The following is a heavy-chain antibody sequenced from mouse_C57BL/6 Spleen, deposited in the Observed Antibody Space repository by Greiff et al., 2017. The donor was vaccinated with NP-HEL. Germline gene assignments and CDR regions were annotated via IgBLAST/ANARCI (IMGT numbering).Heavy chain of an antibody. V-gene: IGHV1-54*01. Sequence: VQLQQSGAELVRPGTSVKVSCKASGYAFTNYLIEWVKQRPGQGLEWIGVINPGSGGTNYNEKFKGKATLTADKSSSTAYMQLSSLTSEDSAVYFCAREDDYDPCAYWGQGTLVTVAA. CDR1: GYAFTNYL. CDR2: INPGSGGT. J-gene: IGHJ3*01. CDR3: AREDDYDPCAY. D-gene: IGHD2-4*01.